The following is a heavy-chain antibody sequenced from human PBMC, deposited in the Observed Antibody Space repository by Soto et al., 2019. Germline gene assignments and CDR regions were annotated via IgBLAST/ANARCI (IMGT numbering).Heavy chain of an antibody. CDR1: GFTFSDYS. Sequence: GGSLRLSCAASGFTFSDYSMSWVRQSPGKGLEGVANIKQDGGEEDYVDSVKGRLTISRDNAKDALYLQMNTLKAADSAVYYCASTSWFDYWGQGALVTVSS. CDR3: ASTSWFDY. D-gene: IGHD2-2*01. CDR2: IKQDGGEE. V-gene: IGHV3-7*01. J-gene: IGHJ5*01.